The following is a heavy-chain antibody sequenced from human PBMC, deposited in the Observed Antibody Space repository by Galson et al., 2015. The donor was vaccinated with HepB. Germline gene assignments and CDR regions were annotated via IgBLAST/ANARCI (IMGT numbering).Heavy chain of an antibody. Sequence: SLRLSCAASGFTFSSYAMGWVRQAPGKGLEWVSSISNSGTSTYYADSVKGRFTISRDNSKNTLYLQMNSQRDEDTAVYYCAREAFLTRGWFDPWGQGTLVTVSS. CDR1: GFTFSSYA. CDR2: ISNSGTST. CDR3: AREAFLTRGWFDP. J-gene: IGHJ5*02. V-gene: IGHV3-23*01. D-gene: IGHD7-27*01.